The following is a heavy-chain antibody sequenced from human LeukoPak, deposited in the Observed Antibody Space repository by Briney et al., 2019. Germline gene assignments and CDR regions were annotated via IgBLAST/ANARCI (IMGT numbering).Heavy chain of an antibody. CDR1: GYSISSGYY. CDR3: ARVRFGDPDY. CDR2: IYHSGST. J-gene: IGHJ4*02. Sequence: SETLSLTCTVSGYSISSGYYWGWIRQPPGKGLEWIGSIYHSGSTYYNPSLKSRVTISVDTSKNQFSLKLSSVTAAGTAVYYCARVRFGDPDYWGQGTLVTVSS. D-gene: IGHD3-10*01. V-gene: IGHV4-38-2*02.